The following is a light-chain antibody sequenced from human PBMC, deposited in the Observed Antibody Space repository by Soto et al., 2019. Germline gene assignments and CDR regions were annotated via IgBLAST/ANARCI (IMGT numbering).Light chain of an antibody. V-gene: IGLV2-14*01. CDR1: TSDTHFYNY. J-gene: IGLJ2*01. CDR2: EVS. Sequence: QSALTQPASVSGSPGQSITISCTGTTSDTHFYNYVSWYQQHPGRPPKLIIYEVSNRPSGVSNRFSGSKYGTAASLTISGLQAEDEADYYCSSYTTGSTLVLFGGGTKLTVL. CDR3: SSYTTGSTLVL.